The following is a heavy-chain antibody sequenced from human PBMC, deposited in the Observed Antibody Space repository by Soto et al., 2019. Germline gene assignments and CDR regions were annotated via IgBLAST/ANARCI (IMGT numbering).Heavy chain of an antibody. D-gene: IGHD3-10*01. CDR3: ARDEAYYYGSGSPRRFDP. CDR1: GFTLSSYG. V-gene: IGHV3-33*01. CDR2: IWYDGSNK. J-gene: IGHJ5*02. Sequence: GGSLRLSCAASGFTLSSYGMHWVRQAPGKGLEWVAVIWYDGSNKYYADSVKGRFTISRDNSKNTLYLQMNSLRAGDTAVYYCARDEAYYYGSGSPRRFDPWGQGTLVTVSS.